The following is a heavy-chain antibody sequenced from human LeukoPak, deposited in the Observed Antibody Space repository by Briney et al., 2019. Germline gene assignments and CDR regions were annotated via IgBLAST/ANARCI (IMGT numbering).Heavy chain of an antibody. J-gene: IGHJ6*02. CDR3: ARGYYGSGGSGYYYYGMDV. CDR2: IYYSGST. D-gene: IGHD3-10*01. CDR1: GGSISSGDYY. V-gene: IGHV4-30-4*01. Sequence: SQTLSLTCTVSGGSISSGDYYWSWIRQPPGKGLEWIGYIYYSGSTYYNPSLKSRVTISVDTSKNQFSLKLSSVTAADTAVYYCARGYYGSGGSGYYYYGMDVWGQGTTVTVSS.